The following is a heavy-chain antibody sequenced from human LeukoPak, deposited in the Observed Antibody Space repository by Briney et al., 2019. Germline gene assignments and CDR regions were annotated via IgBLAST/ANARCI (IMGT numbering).Heavy chain of an antibody. J-gene: IGHJ5*02. CDR2: MYHNGST. Sequence: SETLSLTCTVSGGSISSISYYCGWIRQPPGRGLEWIGSMYHNGSTYYNPSLTSRVTISVDASKNQFSLKLSSVTAADTAVYYCARHPSGRMWLQQGGWFDPWGQGTPVTVSS. V-gene: IGHV4-39*01. CDR1: GGSISSISYY. D-gene: IGHD5-24*01. CDR3: ARHPSGRMWLQQGGWFDP.